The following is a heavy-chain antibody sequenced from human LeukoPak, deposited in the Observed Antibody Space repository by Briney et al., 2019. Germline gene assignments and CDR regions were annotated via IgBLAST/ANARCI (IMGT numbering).Heavy chain of an antibody. J-gene: IGHJ3*02. CDR2: IRYDGSNK. Sequence: GGSLRLSCAASGFTFSSYGMHWVRQAPGKGLEWVAFIRYDGSNKYYADSVKGRFTISRDNSKNTLYLQMNGLRAEDTAVYYCAKYSSSIENDAFDIWGQGTMVTVSS. CDR3: AKYSSSIENDAFDI. CDR1: GFTFSSYG. D-gene: IGHD6-6*01. V-gene: IGHV3-30*02.